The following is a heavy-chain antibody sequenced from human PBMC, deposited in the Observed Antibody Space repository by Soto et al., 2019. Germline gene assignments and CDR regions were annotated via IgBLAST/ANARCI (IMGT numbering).Heavy chain of an antibody. CDR2: VHYSGSI. CDR1: RAATAYAHHH. D-gene: IGHD3-16*01. CDR3: VREDDGGDREYYGLDV. V-gene: IGHV4-30-4*01. J-gene: IGHJ6*02. Sequence: PPETRSLTCTLTRAATAYAHHHWPWTCQSPGKGLEWIGYVHYSGSIMYNPSFKSRVTISVDTSKNQFSLHLSSVTTADTAVYFCVREDDGGDREYYGLDVWGQGTTVS.